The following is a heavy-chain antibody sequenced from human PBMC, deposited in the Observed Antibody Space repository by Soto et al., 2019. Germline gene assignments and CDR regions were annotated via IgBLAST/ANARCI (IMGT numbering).Heavy chain of an antibody. Sequence: ASVKVSCKASGYTFTSYYMHWVRQAPGQGLEWMGIINPSGGSTSYAQKFQGRVTMTRDTSTSTVYMELSSLRSEDTAVYYCARESYYYGSGSYSYFDYWGQGTLVTVSS. CDR3: ARESYYYGSGSYSYFDY. J-gene: IGHJ4*02. CDR1: GYTFTSYY. CDR2: INPSGGST. D-gene: IGHD3-10*01. V-gene: IGHV1-46*01.